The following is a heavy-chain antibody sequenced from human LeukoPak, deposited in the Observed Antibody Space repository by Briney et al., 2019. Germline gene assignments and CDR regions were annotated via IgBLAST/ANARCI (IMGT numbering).Heavy chain of an antibody. CDR1: GFTFSNNW. V-gene: IGHV3-7*01. D-gene: IGHD2-15*01. J-gene: IGHJ4*02. CDR3: AKAGAVVVVAAKYFDY. Sequence: GGSLRLSCAASGFTFSNNWMSWVRQAPGKGLEWVANIKQDGSDKNYVDSVKGRFTISRDNAKNSLYLQMNSLRAEDTAVYYCAKAGAVVVVAAKYFDYWGQGTLVTVSS. CDR2: IKQDGSDK.